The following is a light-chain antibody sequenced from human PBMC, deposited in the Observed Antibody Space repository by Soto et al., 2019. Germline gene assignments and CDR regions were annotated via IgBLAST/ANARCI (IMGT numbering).Light chain of an antibody. CDR2: KAS. CDR3: QQYGSLPYT. J-gene: IGKJ2*01. Sequence: DIQMTQSPSTLSASVGDRVTLTCRASQTINSWLAWYQQKPGKAPRLLIDKASSLESGVPSRFSGSGSGTEFTLTISSLQPDDFATYYCQQYGSLPYTFGQGTKLDIK. V-gene: IGKV1-5*03. CDR1: QTINSW.